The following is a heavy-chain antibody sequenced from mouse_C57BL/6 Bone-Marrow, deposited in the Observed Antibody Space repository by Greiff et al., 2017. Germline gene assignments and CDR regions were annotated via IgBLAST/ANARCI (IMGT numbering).Heavy chain of an antibody. Sequence: QVQLQQSGPGLVQPSQSLSITCTVSGFSLTSYGVHWVRQSPGKGLEWLGVIWSGGSTDYNAAFISRRSISKDNSKSQVFFKMKSLQADDTAIYYCARNSFITTVVPFAYWGQGTLVTVSA. V-gene: IGHV2-2*01. CDR1: GFSLTSYG. D-gene: IGHD1-1*01. CDR3: ARNSFITTVVPFAY. CDR2: IWSGGST. J-gene: IGHJ3*01.